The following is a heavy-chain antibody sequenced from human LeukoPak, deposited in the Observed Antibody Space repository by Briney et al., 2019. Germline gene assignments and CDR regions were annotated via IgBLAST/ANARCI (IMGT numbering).Heavy chain of an antibody. Sequence: SETLSLTCTVSGGSISNYYWNWIRQPPGKELEWIGRINTSGGTNYNPTLKSRLTMSMDTAKNQFALRLSSVTAADTAVYYCARASDDFGDYGFDYWGQGTLVTVSS. D-gene: IGHD4-17*01. CDR2: INTSGGT. CDR1: GGSISNYY. V-gene: IGHV4-4*07. CDR3: ARASDDFGDYGFDY. J-gene: IGHJ4*02.